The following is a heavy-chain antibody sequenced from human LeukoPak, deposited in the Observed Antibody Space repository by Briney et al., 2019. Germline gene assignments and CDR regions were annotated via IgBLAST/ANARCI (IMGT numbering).Heavy chain of an antibody. J-gene: IGHJ5*02. CDR3: TTEAYSSSWYGTWFDP. V-gene: IGHV3-15*01. D-gene: IGHD6-13*01. CDR1: GFTFTNAW. Sequence: GGSLRLSCTASGFTFTNAWMTWVRQAPGKGLEWVGRIKSKTDGGTTDYAAPVKGRFTISRDDSKNTLFLQMNSLKAEDTAIYYCTTEAYSSSWYGTWFDPWGQGTLVTVSS. CDR2: IKSKTDGGTT.